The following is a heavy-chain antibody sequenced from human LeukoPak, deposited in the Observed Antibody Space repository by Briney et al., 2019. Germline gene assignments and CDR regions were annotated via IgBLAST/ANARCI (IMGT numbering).Heavy chain of an antibody. CDR2: IYTSGST. D-gene: IGHD5-18*01. V-gene: IGHV4-4*07. Sequence: SETLSLTCTVSGGSISYDYLSWIRQPAGKGLEWIGRIYTSGSTNYNPSLKSRVTISVDKSKNQFSLKLSSVTAADTAVYYCARGRYSYPFGADVWGKGTTVTVSS. CDR3: ARGRYSYPFGADV. CDR1: GGSISYDY. J-gene: IGHJ6*04.